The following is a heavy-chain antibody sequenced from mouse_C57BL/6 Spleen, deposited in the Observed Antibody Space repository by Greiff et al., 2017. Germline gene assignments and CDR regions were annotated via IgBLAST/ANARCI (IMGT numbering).Heavy chain of an antibody. CDR3: AREELGYFDY. D-gene: IGHD3-3*01. CDR2: ISYSGST. CDR1: GYSITSGYD. Sequence: EVKLQESGPGMVKPSQSLSLTCTVTGYSITSGYDWHWIRHFPGNKLEWMGYISYSGSTNYNPSLKSRISITHDTSKNHFFLKLNSVTTEDTATYYCAREELGYFDYWGQGTTLTVSS. J-gene: IGHJ2*01. V-gene: IGHV3-1*01.